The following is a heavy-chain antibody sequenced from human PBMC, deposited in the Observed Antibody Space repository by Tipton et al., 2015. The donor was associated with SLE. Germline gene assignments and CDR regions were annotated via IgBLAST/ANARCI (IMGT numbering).Heavy chain of an antibody. Sequence: SLRLSCVASGLTFSSFGMGWVRQAPGKGLEWVSTISGSGLTTNYADSVKGRFTVSRDNSRNTMFLQMNSLRTEDTAVYFCARDRDTSSYNGRDIWGQGTMVTVSS. CDR1: GLTFSSFG. V-gene: IGHV3-23*01. CDR2: ISGSGLTT. J-gene: IGHJ3*02. CDR3: ARDRDTSSYNGRDI. D-gene: IGHD2-2*02.